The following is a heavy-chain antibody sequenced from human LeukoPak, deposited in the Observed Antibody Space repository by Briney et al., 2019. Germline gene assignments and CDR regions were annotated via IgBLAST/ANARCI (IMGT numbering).Heavy chain of an antibody. J-gene: IGHJ5*02. Sequence: PGGSLRLSCAASGFTFSAYAMSWVRQAPGKGLEWVSVMSNSGGTTYSADSVKGRFIISRDNSKNTLSLQMDSLRPEDTAVYYCARVVSVTRSLDPRGQGTLVTVSS. CDR2: MSNSGGTT. D-gene: IGHD4-11*01. CDR1: GFTFSAYA. V-gene: IGHV3-23*01. CDR3: ARVVSVTRSLDP.